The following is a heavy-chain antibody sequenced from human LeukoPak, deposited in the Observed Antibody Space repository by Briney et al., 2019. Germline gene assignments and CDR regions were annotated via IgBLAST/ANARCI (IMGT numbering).Heavy chain of an antibody. CDR1: GGSISSYY. CDR2: IYYSGST. D-gene: IGHD6-13*01. J-gene: IGHJ5*02. V-gene: IGHV4-59*12. CDR3: ARSIAAAGSRWFDP. Sequence: SETLSLTCAVSGGSISSYYWSWIRQPPGKGLEWIGYIYYSGSTNYNPSLKSRVTISVDTSTNQFSLKLSSVTAADTAVYYCARSIAAAGSRWFDPWGQGTLVTVSS.